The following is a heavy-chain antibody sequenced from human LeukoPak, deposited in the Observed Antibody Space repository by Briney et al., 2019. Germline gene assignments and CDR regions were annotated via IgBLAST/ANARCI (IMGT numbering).Heavy chain of an antibody. V-gene: IGHV1-2*02. Sequence: ASVKVSCEASGYTFTGYYMHWVRQAPGQGLEWMGWINPNSGDTNYAQKFQGRVTMTRDTSISTAYMELTRLRSDDTAMYYCAREEGYCSSTSCSAPFDYWGQGTLVTVSS. J-gene: IGHJ4*02. CDR1: GYTFTGYY. CDR2: INPNSGDT. D-gene: IGHD2-2*01. CDR3: AREEGYCSSTSCSAPFDY.